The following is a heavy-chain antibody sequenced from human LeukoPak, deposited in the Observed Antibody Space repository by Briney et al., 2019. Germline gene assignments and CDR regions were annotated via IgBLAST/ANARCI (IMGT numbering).Heavy chain of an antibody. CDR3: ARDRYNFDSSGPNAFDI. V-gene: IGHV3-11*01. J-gene: IGHJ3*02. CDR2: ISSSGSTI. CDR1: GFTFSDYY. D-gene: IGHD3-22*01. Sequence: GGSLRLSCAASGFTFSDYYMSWIRQAPGKGLEWVSYISSSGSTIYYADSVKGRFTISRENAKNSLYLQMNSLRAEDTAVYYGARDRYNFDSSGPNAFDIWGKGTWSPSLQ.